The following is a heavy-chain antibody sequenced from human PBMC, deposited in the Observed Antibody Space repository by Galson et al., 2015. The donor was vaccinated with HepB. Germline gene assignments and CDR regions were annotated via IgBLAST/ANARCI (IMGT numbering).Heavy chain of an antibody. J-gene: IGHJ4*02. D-gene: IGHD2-8*01. Sequence: SLRLSCAASGFTFSDYYMSWIRQAPGKGLEWVSYISSSGSTIYYADSVKGRFTISRDNAKNSLYLQMNSLRAEDTAVYYCVRDRERYCTNGVCYREKNYFDYWGQGTLVTVSS. V-gene: IGHV3-11*01. CDR3: VRDRERYCTNGVCYREKNYFDY. CDR1: GFTFSDYY. CDR2: ISSSGSTI.